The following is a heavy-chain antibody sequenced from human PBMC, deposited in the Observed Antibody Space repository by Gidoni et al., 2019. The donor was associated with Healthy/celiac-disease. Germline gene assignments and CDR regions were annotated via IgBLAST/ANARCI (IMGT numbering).Heavy chain of an antibody. V-gene: IGHV1-18*01. D-gene: IGHD2-2*01. CDR3: ARDQNRVVPAAKGSYGMDV. J-gene: IGHJ6*02. Sequence: GASVKVSCKASGYTFTSYGISWVRQDPGQGLEWMGWISAYNGNANYAQKLQGRVTMTTDTSTSTAYMELRSLRSDDTAVYYCARDQNRVVPAAKGSYGMDVWGQGTTVTVSS. CDR1: GYTFTSYG. CDR2: ISAYNGNA.